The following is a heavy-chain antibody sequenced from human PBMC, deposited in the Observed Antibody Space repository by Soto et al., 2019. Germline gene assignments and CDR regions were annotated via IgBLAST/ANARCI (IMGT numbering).Heavy chain of an antibody. CDR1: GYTFTSYA. D-gene: IGHD6-19*01. Sequence: GASVKVSCKASGYTFTSYAMHWVRQAPGQGLEWMGWISAYNGNTNYAQKLQGRVTMTTDTSTSTAYMELRSLRSDDTAVYYCASTEVAGTFQYGMDVWGQGTTVTVSS. V-gene: IGHV1-18*01. J-gene: IGHJ6*02. CDR2: ISAYNGNT. CDR3: ASTEVAGTFQYGMDV.